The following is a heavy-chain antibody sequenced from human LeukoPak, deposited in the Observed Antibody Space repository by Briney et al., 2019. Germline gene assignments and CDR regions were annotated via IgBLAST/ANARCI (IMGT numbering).Heavy chain of an antibody. CDR1: GFTFSSYS. Sequence: GGSLKLSCAAYGFTFSSYSMNWVRQAPGKGLEWVSSISSSSSYIYYADSVKGRFTISRDNAKNSLYLQMNSLRAEDTAVYYCAREIFTAMAPGDAFDIWGQGTMVTVSS. CDR3: AREIFTAMAPGDAFDI. CDR2: ISSSSSYI. V-gene: IGHV3-21*01. J-gene: IGHJ3*02. D-gene: IGHD5-18*01.